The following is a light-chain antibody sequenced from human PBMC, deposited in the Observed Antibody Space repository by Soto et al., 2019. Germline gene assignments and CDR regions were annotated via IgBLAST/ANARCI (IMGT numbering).Light chain of an antibody. V-gene: IGLV2-14*01. CDR3: SSYTTSRTWV. CDR1: SSDVGNYNY. J-gene: IGLJ3*02. Sequence: QSVLTQPASVSGSPGQSITISCTGTSSDVGNYNYVSWYQHHPGKAPKLMICEVSYRPSGVSVRFSGSKSGNTASLTISGLQAEDEAKYYCSSYTTSRTWVFGGGTQLTVL. CDR2: EVS.